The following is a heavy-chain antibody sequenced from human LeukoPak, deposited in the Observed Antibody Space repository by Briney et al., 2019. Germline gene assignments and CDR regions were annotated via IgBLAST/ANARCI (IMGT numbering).Heavy chain of an antibody. CDR2: ISAYNGNT. CDR1: GYTFTSYG. D-gene: IGHD2-2*01. V-gene: IGHV1-18*01. Sequence: ASVKLSCKASGYTFTSYGMSWVRQAPGQGLEWMGWISAYNGNTNYAQKLQGRVTMTTDTSTSTAYMELRSLRSDDTAVYYCARDKWGYCSSTSCYGGFDAFDIWGQGTMVTVSS. CDR3: ARDKWGYCSSTSCYGGFDAFDI. J-gene: IGHJ3*02.